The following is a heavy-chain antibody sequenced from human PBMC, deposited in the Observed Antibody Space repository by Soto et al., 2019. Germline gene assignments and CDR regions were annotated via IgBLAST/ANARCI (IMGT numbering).Heavy chain of an antibody. V-gene: IGHV4-30-2*01. CDR1: GGSISSGGYS. J-gene: IGHJ5*02. D-gene: IGHD2-21*01. Sequence: QLQLQESGSGLVKPSQTLSLTCAVSGGSISSGGYSWSWIRQPPGKGLAWIGSIYHSGNIYYNPSLKSRVTISVDRAKNQVSLKLSSVTAADTAVYYCARIPSPWGQGTLVTVAS. CDR2: IYHSGNI. CDR3: ARIPSP.